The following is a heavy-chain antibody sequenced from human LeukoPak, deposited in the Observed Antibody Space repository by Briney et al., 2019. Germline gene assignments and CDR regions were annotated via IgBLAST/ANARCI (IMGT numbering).Heavy chain of an antibody. CDR1: GFTFSSYW. D-gene: IGHD3-10*01. V-gene: IGHV3-66*01. J-gene: IGHJ4*02. CDR3: ATSSSGSGTYHLDY. CDR2: IYSGGST. Sequence: GGSLRLSCAASGFTFSSYWMSWVRQAPGKGLEWVSVIYSGGSTYYADSVKGRFTISRDNSKNTLYLQMNSLRAEDTAVYYCATSSSGSGTYHLDYWGQGTLVTVSS.